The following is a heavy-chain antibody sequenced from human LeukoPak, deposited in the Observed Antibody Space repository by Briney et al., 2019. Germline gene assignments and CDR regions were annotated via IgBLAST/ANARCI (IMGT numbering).Heavy chain of an antibody. CDR3: ARRPEYSSSFDY. CDR2: IYPGDSDT. D-gene: IGHD6-6*01. V-gene: IGHV5-51*01. J-gene: IGHJ4*02. Sequence: GESLKISCKGSGYSLTSYWIGWVRQMPGKGLEWMGIIYPGDSDTRYSPPLQGQVTISADKSISTAYLQWSSLKASDTAMYYCARRPEYSSSFDYWGQGTLVTVSS. CDR1: GYSLTSYW.